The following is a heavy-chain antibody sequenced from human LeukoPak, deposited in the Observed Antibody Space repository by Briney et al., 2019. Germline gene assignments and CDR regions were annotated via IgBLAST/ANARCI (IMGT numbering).Heavy chain of an antibody. CDR3: ARNAGGEWFTYFDY. J-gene: IGHJ4*02. D-gene: IGHD3-3*01. V-gene: IGHV3-11*04. CDR2: LSSRGSTI. CDR1: GFTLSVYY. Sequence: GGSLRLSCAASGFTLSVYYMSWIRQAPGGGVEGGSYLSSRGSTIYSADSVKGRFNTSRDNAKNSLYLQINSLRAEDTAVYYCARNAGGEWFTYFDYWGQGTLVTVSS.